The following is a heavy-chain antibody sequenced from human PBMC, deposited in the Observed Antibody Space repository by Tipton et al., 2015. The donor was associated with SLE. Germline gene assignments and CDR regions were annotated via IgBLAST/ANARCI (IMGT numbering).Heavy chain of an antibody. Sequence: QLVQSGGGLVQPGGSLRLSCAASGFTVSSNYMSWVRQAQGKGLEWVSVIYSGGSTYYADSVKGRFTISRDNSKNTLYRQKNSLSAEDTTVYYWASGTRIDAFDNWIQGTIGTVSS. CDR2: IYSGGST. D-gene: IGHD1-26*01. CDR1: GFTVSSNY. CDR3: ASGTRIDAFDN. J-gene: IGHJ3*02. V-gene: IGHV3-66*02.